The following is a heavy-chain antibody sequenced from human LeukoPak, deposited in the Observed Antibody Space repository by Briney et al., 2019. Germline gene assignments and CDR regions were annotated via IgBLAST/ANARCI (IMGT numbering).Heavy chain of an antibody. CDR2: ISSSSSTI. J-gene: IGHJ4*02. CDR3: SSVVVPAASDY. D-gene: IGHD2-2*01. Sequence: VGSLRLSCAASVFTFSSYSMNWVRQAPGKGLEWVSYISSSSSTIYYADSVKGRFTISRDNAKNSLYLQTNSLRAEDTAVYYCSSVVVPAASDYGGQGTLVTVSS. V-gene: IGHV3-48*01. CDR1: VFTFSSYS.